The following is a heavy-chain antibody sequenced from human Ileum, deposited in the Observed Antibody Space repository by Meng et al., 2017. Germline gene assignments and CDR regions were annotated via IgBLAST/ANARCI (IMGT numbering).Heavy chain of an antibody. CDR3: ARHGGYYQGF. CDR1: SGSITSDNY. D-gene: IGHD4-23*01. V-gene: IGHV4-4*03. J-gene: IGHJ4*02. CDR2: ISHSGST. Sequence: QVKLTDAGTGLAKTLGTLSLTCAGSSGSITSDNYWSWVRLPPGKGLEWIGQISHSGSTFYNPSLKSRVTMSVDKSKSQFSLMLTSVTAADTAVYYCARHGGYYQGFWGQGTLVTVSS.